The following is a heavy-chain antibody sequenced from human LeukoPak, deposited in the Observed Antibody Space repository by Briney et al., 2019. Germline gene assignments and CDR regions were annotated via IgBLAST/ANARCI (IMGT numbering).Heavy chain of an antibody. CDR2: INHSGST. CDR3: ARLWGRLVVVRAGPNGMDV. V-gene: IGHV4-34*01. J-gene: IGHJ6*02. Sequence: SETLSLTCAVYGGSFSGYYWSWIRQPPGKGLEWIGEINHSGSTNYNPSLKSRVTISVDTSKNQFSLKLSSVTAADTAVYYCARLWGRLVVVRAGPNGMDVWGQGTTVTVSS. D-gene: IGHD2-2*01. CDR1: GGSFSGYY.